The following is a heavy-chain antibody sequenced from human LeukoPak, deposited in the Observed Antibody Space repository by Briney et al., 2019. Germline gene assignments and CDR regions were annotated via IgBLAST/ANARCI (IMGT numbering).Heavy chain of an antibody. J-gene: IGHJ4*02. D-gene: IGHD4-17*01. CDR3: AKALPLGDYVDYFDY. CDR2: ISSSSSYI. V-gene: IGHV3-21*04. Sequence: GGSLRLSCAASGFTFSSYSMNWVRQAPGKGLEWVSSISSSSSYIYYADSVKGRFTISRDNAKNSLYLQMNSLRAEDTAVYYCAKALPLGDYVDYFDYWGQGTLVTVSS. CDR1: GFTFSSYS.